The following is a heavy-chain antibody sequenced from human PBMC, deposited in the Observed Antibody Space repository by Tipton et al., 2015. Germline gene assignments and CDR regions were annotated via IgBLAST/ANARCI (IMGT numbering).Heavy chain of an antibody. V-gene: IGHV4-34*01. D-gene: IGHD5-24*01. CDR1: GGSFSGYY. CDR2: VDHSGDS. CDR3: ARDLEHGMDV. J-gene: IGHJ6*02. Sequence: TLSLTCAVYGGSFSGYYWTWVRQPPGKGLEWIGSVDHSGDSYSNPSLKSRVTISLDTSKNQFSLKLSSVTAADTAVYYCARDLEHGMDVWGQGTTVTVSS.